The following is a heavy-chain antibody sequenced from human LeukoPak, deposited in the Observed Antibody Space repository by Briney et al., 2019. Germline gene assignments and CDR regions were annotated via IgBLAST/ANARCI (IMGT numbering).Heavy chain of an antibody. Sequence: ASVKVSCKASGYTFTSYYMHWVRQAPGQGLEWMGITNPSGGSTSYAQKFQGRVTITRDTSASTAYMELSSLKSEDMAVYYCAREGSMVRGVGIFGFDYWGQGTLVTVSS. CDR2: TNPSGGST. V-gene: IGHV1-46*01. J-gene: IGHJ4*02. CDR1: GYTFTSYY. CDR3: AREGSMVRGVGIFGFDY. D-gene: IGHD3-10*01.